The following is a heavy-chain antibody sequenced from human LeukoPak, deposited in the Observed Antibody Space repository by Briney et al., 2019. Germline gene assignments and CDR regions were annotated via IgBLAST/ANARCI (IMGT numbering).Heavy chain of an antibody. CDR2: IYFSGSS. Sequence: GSLRLSCAASGFTFSSYSMNWVRQPPGKGLEWIGSIYFSGSSQYNPSLKSRVHTSVDTSKNQFSLKLSSVSAADTAVYYCARHRTNNFGPGTPFDNWGQGTLVTVSS. CDR3: ARHRTNNFGPGTPFDN. D-gene: IGHD3-10*01. CDR1: GFTFSSYSMN. V-gene: IGHV4-39*01. J-gene: IGHJ4*02.